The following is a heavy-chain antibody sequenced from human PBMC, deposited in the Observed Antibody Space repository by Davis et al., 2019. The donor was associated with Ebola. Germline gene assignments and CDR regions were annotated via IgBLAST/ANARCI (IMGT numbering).Heavy chain of an antibody. CDR2: ISYDGSNK. CDR3: ARQVKA. Sequence: GESLKISCAASGFTFSSYAMHWVRQAPGKGLEWVAVISYDGSNKYYADSVKGRFTISRDNAKNSLYLQMNSLRAEDTAVYYCARQVKAWGQGTLVTVSS. J-gene: IGHJ5*02. D-gene: IGHD4-23*01. V-gene: IGHV3-30-3*01. CDR1: GFTFSSYA.